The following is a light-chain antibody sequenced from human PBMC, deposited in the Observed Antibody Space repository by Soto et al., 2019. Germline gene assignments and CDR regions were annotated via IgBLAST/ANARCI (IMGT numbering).Light chain of an antibody. CDR2: LHSDGSH. J-gene: IGLJ2*01. Sequence: QLVLTQSPSASASLGASVKLTCTLNSGHSSFAIAWHQQQPEKVPRFLMKLHSDGSHTKGDGIPDRFSGSSSGAERYLTNSSLESDDEADYYCQTWGTGIVVFGGGTKLTVL. CDR1: SGHSSFA. V-gene: IGLV4-69*01. CDR3: QTWGTGIVV.